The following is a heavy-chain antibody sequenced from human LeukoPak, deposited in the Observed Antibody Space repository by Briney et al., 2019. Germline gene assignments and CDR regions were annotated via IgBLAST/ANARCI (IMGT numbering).Heavy chain of an antibody. CDR1: GGTFSSYA. CDR2: IIPILGIA. J-gene: IGHJ3*02. Sequence: SVKVSCKASGGTFSSYAMSWVRQAPGQGLEWVGRIIPILGIANYAQKFQGRVTITAAKSTSTAYMELSSLRSEDTAVYYCARDLEHSGSLWGSAFDIWGQGTMVTVSS. CDR3: ARDLEHSGSLWGSAFDI. D-gene: IGHD1-26*01. V-gene: IGHV1-69*04.